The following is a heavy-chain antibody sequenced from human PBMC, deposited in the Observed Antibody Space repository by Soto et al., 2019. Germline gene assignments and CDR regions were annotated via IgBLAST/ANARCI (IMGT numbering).Heavy chain of an antibody. Sequence: GASVKVSCKASGYTFTSYGISWVRQAPGQGLEWMGWISAYNGNTNYAQKLQGRVTMTTDTSTSTAYMELRSLRSDDTAVYYCARDPFSSGWYKPFDYWGQGTLVTVSS. CDR3: ARDPFSSGWYKPFDY. V-gene: IGHV1-18*01. CDR2: ISAYNGNT. CDR1: GYTFTSYG. D-gene: IGHD6-19*01. J-gene: IGHJ4*02.